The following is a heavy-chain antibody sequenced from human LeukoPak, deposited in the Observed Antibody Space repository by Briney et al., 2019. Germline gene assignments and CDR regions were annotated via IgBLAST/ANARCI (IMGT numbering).Heavy chain of an antibody. J-gene: IGHJ2*01. D-gene: IGHD2-21*02. CDR2: IYGSGST. Sequence: SETLSLTCTVSGGSISSYYWSWIRQPPGKGLEWIGHIYGSGSTNYNPSLKSRVTLSVDTSKNQFSLKLSSVTAADTAVYYCARRIVVVTSIQRYFDLWGRGTLVTVSS. CDR3: ARRIVVVTSIQRYFDL. V-gene: IGHV4-59*12. CDR1: GGSISSYY.